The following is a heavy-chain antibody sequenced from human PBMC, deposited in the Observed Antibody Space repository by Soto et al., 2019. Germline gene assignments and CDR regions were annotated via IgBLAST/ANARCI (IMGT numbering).Heavy chain of an antibody. CDR3: AKDKGIAAAGCYEY. CDR1: GFTFSSDA. J-gene: IGHJ4*02. Sequence: EVQLLESGGGLVQPGGSLRLSCAASGFTFSSDARSWVRQAPGKGLEWVSAISGSGGSTYYADSVKGRFTISRDNSKNTLYLQMNRLRAEDTAVSYCAKDKGIAAAGCYEYWGQGTLVTVSS. D-gene: IGHD6-13*01. CDR2: ISGSGGST. V-gene: IGHV3-23*01.